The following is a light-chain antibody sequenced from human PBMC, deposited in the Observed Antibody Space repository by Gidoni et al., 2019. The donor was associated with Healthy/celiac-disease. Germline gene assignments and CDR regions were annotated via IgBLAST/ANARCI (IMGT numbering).Light chain of an antibody. CDR2: LGS. CDR3: MQALQTPRT. V-gene: IGKV2-28*01. Sequence: DIVMTQSPLSLPVTPGEPASISCRSSQSLLHSNGYYYLDWYLQKPGQSPQLLIYLGSNRDSGVPDRFSGSGSGTDFTLKISRVEAEDVGVYYCMQALQTPRTFGQGTKVEIK. CDR1: QSLLHSNGYYY. J-gene: IGKJ1*01.